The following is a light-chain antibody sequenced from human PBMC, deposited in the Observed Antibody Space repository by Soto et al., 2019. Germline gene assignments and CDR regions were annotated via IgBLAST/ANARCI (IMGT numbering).Light chain of an antibody. Sequence: QSVLTQPPSASGTPGQRVTISCSGSGSNIGSNTVNWFQQLPGTAPRLLIYRNSQRPSGVPDRFSGSKSGTSASLAISGLQSEDEAEYCCAAWDDSLNGPDVVFGGGTKLTVL. CDR3: AAWDDSLNGPDVV. CDR1: GSNIGSNT. CDR2: RNS. V-gene: IGLV1-44*01. J-gene: IGLJ2*01.